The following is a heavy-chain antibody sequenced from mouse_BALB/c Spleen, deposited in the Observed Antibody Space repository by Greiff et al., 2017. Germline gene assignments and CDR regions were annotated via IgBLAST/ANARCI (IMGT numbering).Heavy chain of an antibody. CDR2: INSNGGST. V-gene: IGHV5-6-2*01. CDR1: GFTFSSYY. J-gene: IGHJ4*01. CDR3: ARQLGHYYAMDY. D-gene: IGHD3-1*01. Sequence: VQLKESGGGLVKLGGSLKLSCAASGFTFSSYYMSWVRQTPEKRLELVAAINSNGGSTYYPDTVKGRFTISRDNAKNTLYLQMSSLKSEDTALYYCARQLGHYYAMDYWGQGTSVTVSS.